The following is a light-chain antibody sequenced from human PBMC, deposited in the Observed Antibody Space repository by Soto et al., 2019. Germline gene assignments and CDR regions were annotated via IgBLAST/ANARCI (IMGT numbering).Light chain of an antibody. CDR2: EVN. CDR3: SSYAGSDNFV. CDR1: SSDVGGYNY. V-gene: IGLV2-8*01. J-gene: IGLJ1*01. Sequence: QSVLTQPPSASGSPGQSVTISCTGTSSDVGGYNYVSWYQQHPGKAPKLMIYEVNKRPSGVPDRFSGSKSGNSASLTVSRLQAEDEADYYCSSYAGSDNFVFGTGTKVTVL.